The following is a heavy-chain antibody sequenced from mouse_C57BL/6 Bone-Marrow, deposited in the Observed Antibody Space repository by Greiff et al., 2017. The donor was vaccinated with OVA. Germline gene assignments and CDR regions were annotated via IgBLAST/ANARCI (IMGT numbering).Heavy chain of an antibody. CDR1: GFTFSDYG. V-gene: IGHV5-15*01. CDR3: ARENYYN. CDR2: ISNLAYSI. D-gene: IGHD1-1*01. J-gene: IGHJ3*01. Sequence: EVMLVESGGGLVQPGGSLKLSCAASGFTFSDYGMAWVRQAPRKGPEWVAFISNLAYSIYYADTVTGRFTISRENAKNTLYLEMSSLRSEDTAMYYCARENYYNWGQGTLVTVSA.